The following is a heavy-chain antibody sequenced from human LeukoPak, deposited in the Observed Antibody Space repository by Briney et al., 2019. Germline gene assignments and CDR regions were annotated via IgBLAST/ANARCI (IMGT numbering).Heavy chain of an antibody. CDR3: TTVTVVRDYYY. V-gene: IGHV3-15*01. J-gene: IGHJ4*02. CDR2: IKKKGDGGTT. CDR1: GFPFSDGW. D-gene: IGHD3-10*01. Sequence: EGLLSFCSAAAGFPFSDGWRSWGRQAPGKGLQWGGSIKKKGDGGTTDYAAPVKGRFTISRDDSNNMLYLEMNTLKIEKTNGYYCTTVTVVRDYYYWGQGTLVTVSS.